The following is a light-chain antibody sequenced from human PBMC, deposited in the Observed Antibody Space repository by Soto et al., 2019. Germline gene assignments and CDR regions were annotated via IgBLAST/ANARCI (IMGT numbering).Light chain of an antibody. V-gene: IGLV2-18*02. CDR3: SSYTSSSTFVV. CDR2: EVS. CDR1: SSDVGSYNR. Sequence: QSALTQPPSVSGSPGQSVTISCTGTSSDVGSYNRVSWYQQPPGTAPKLMIYEVSNRPSGVPDRFSGSKSGNTAFLTISGLQAEDEADYYCSSYTSSSTFVVFGGGTKVTVL. J-gene: IGLJ2*01.